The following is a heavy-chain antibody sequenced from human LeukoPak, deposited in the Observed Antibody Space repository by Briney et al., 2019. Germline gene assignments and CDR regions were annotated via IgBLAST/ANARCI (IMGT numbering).Heavy chain of an antibody. CDR1: GFTFSSYG. V-gene: IGHV3-30*18. Sequence: GGSLRLSCAASGFTFSSYGMHWVRQAPGKGLECVAVISYDGSNKYYADSVKGRFTISRDNSKNTLYLEMNSLRADDTAVYYCAKAPHWGQGTLVTVSS. CDR2: ISYDGSNK. CDR3: AKAPH. J-gene: IGHJ4*02.